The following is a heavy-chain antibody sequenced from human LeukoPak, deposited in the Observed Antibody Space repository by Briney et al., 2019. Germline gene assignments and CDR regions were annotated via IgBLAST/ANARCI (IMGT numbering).Heavy chain of an antibody. CDR3: ARPEGFWSGYSAFDI. CDR1: GGSISSGSYY. D-gene: IGHD3-3*01. Sequence: SQTLSLTCTVSGGSISSGSYYWSWIRQPGGKGLEWIGRIYTSGSTNYNPSLKSRVTISVDRSKNQFSLKLSSVTAADTAVYYCARPEGFWSGYSAFDIWGQGTMVTVSS. CDR2: IYTSGST. V-gene: IGHV4-61*02. J-gene: IGHJ3*02.